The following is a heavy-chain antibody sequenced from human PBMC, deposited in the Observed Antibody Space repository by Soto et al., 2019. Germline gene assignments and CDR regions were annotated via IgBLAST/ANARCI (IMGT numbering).Heavy chain of an antibody. J-gene: IGHJ6*02. CDR2: IIPIFGTA. V-gene: IGHV1-69*06. CDR1: GGTFSSYA. Sequence: QVQLVQSGAEVKKPGSSVKVSCKASGGTFSSYAISWVRQAPGQGLEWMGGIIPIFGTANYAQKFQGRVTITADKSTSTAYMELSSLRSEDTAVYYCASDTYSSLPAVNYGMDVWGQGTTVTVSS. D-gene: IGHD6-6*01. CDR3: ASDTYSSLPAVNYGMDV.